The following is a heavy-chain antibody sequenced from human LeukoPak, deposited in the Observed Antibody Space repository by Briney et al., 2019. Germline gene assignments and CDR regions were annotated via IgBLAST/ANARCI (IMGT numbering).Heavy chain of an antibody. V-gene: IGHV4-34*01. CDR3: ARRTYSSSWNY. J-gene: IGHJ4*02. Sequence: SETLSLTCAVYGGSFSGYYWSWIRQPPGKGLEWIGEINHSGSTNYNPSLKSRVTISVDTSKNQFSLKLSSVTAADTAVYYCARRTYSSSWNYWGQGTLVTVSS. CDR2: INHSGST. D-gene: IGHD6-13*01. CDR1: GGSFSGYY.